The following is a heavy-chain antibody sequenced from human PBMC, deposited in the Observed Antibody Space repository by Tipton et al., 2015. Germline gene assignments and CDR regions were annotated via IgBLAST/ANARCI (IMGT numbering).Heavy chain of an antibody. CDR2: IYYSGDM. CDR3: ARSRYTVTPDS. J-gene: IGHJ4*02. D-gene: IGHD4-17*01. V-gene: IGHV4-39*02. Sequence: GLVKPSETLSLSRSVTGVSVSGTSYYWGWIRQPPGKGLEWIGSIYYSGDMYYNPSLKSRVAMSVDTSNNHFSLTVTSVTAADTAVYYCARSRYTVTPDSWGQGTLVTVSS. CDR1: GVSVSGTSYY.